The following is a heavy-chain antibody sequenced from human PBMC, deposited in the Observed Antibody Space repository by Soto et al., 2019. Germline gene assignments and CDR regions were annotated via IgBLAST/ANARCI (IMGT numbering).Heavy chain of an antibody. CDR3: AARRVGLYAMDV. CDR2: IVGGSGNT. CDR1: GFTFSTSS. J-gene: IGHJ6*02. V-gene: IGHV1-58*01. D-gene: IGHD3-10*01. Sequence: MQLVQSGPEVKKPGTSVKVSCKASGFTFSTSSVQWVRQARGQRPEWIGWIVGGSGNTNYAPKFQQRVIITRDMSTTTAYMEVTSLRSDDTAMYYCAARRVGLYAMDVWGQGTTVTVSS.